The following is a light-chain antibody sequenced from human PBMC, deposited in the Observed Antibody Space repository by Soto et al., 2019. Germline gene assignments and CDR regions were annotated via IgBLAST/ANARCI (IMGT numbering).Light chain of an antibody. Sequence: EIVLTQSPGTLSLSPGERATLSCRASQSVSNNYLAWYQQKPGQAPRLLLYGASNRATGIPDRFSGSGSGTDFTLTISRLEPGDVAVYYCQQYGSSGTLGQGTKVEIK. CDR1: QSVSNNY. CDR2: GAS. CDR3: QQYGSSGT. V-gene: IGKV3-20*01. J-gene: IGKJ1*01.